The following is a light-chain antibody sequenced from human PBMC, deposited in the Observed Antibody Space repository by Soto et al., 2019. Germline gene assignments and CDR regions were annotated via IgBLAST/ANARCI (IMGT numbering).Light chain of an antibody. CDR1: LSVSSD. CDR3: QQYFRVSPWT. Sequence: EVLMTQSPATLSVSPGDRVTLSCRASLSVSSDLAWYQQKPGQAPTLLIYGASIRATGVPARFSGSGSGTDFTLTIDSLQSEDVADYYCQQYFRVSPWTFGQGTKVEI. J-gene: IGKJ1*01. V-gene: IGKV3-15*01. CDR2: GAS.